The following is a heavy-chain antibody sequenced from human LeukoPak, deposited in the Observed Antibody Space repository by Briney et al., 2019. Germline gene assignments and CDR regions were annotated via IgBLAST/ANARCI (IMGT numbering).Heavy chain of an antibody. CDR1: GFSFSDFY. D-gene: IGHD3-22*01. CDR2: ITSSNTSTPL. CDR3: AREIVVGETGSYFDY. Sequence: AGGSLRLSCAASGFSFSDFYMTWIRQAPGKGLEWVSYITSSNTSTPLYYADSVKGRFTISRDNAKNSLYPQMNSLRAEDTAVYYCAREIVVGETGSYFDYWGQGILVTVSS. J-gene: IGHJ4*02. V-gene: IGHV3-11*01.